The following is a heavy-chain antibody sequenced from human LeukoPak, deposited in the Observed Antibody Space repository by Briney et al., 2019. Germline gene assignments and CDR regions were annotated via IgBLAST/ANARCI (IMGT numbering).Heavy chain of an antibody. V-gene: IGHV3-23*01. Sequence: GGSLRLSCAASGFTFSSYAMGWVRQAPGKGLEWVSAISGSGGSTYYADSVKGRFTISRDNSKNTLYLQMNSLRAENTAVYYCAKDRRATVTLDYWGQGTLVTVSS. J-gene: IGHJ4*02. CDR2: ISGSGGST. D-gene: IGHD4-17*01. CDR1: GFTFSSYA. CDR3: AKDRRATVTLDY.